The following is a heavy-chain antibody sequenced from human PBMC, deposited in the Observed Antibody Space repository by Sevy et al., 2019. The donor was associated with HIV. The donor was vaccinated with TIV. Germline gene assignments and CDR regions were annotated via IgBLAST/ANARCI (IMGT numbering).Heavy chain of an antibody. CDR2: IYYSGNT. V-gene: IGHV4-59*02. D-gene: IGHD6-13*01. CDR1: GGSVSSYF. CDR3: ARESPYIAAAGKYYYYNGMDV. Sequence: SETLSLTCTVSGGSVSSYFWSWIRQPPGKGLEWIGYIYYSGNTDYNPSLKSRVTISLDTSKNQFSLKLSSVTAADTAVYYCARESPYIAAAGKYYYYNGMDVWGQGTTVTVSS. J-gene: IGHJ6*02.